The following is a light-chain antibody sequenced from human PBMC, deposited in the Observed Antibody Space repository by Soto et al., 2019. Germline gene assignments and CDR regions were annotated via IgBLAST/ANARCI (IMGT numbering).Light chain of an antibody. CDR1: QSVSSN. V-gene: IGKV3-15*01. Sequence: EIVMTQSPDTLSVSPGERASLSCRASQSVSSNLAWYQQNPGQAPRLLIYGASARATGIPARFSGSGSGTEFTLTISSLQSEDFAVYWCQQYNNWPPWTFGQGTKVDIK. J-gene: IGKJ1*01. CDR3: QQYNNWPPWT. CDR2: GAS.